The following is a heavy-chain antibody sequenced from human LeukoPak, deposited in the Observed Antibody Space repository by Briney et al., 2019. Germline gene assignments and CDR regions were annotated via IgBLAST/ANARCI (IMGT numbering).Heavy chain of an antibody. CDR1: GGTFSSYA. J-gene: IGHJ6*03. CDR2: IIPIFGTA. D-gene: IGHD6-6*01. CDR3: ARDSSSSSGDFYYYMDV. V-gene: IGHV1-69*05. Sequence: SVKVSCKASGGTFSSYAISWVRQAPGQGLEWMGGIIPIFGTANYAQKFQGRVTITTDESTSTAYMELSSLRSEDTAVCYCARDSSSSSGDFYYYMDVWGKGTTVTVSS.